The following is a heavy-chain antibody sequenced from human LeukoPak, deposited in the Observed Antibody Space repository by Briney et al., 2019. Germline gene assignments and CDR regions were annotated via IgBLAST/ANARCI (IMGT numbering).Heavy chain of an antibody. CDR3: AKVYYDSSGSYYFDY. V-gene: IGHV3-23*01. CDR1: GFTFSSYA. J-gene: IGHJ4*02. CDR2: ISGSGGST. D-gene: IGHD3-22*01. Sequence: GGSLRLSCAASGFTFSSYAMSWVRHAPGKGLEWVSAISGSGGSTYYADSVKGRFTISRDNSKNTLYLQMNSLRAEDTAVYYCAKVYYDSSGSYYFDYWGQGTLVTVSS.